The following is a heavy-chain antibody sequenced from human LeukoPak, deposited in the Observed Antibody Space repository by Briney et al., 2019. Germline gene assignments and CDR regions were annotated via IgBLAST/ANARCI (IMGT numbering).Heavy chain of an antibody. Sequence: GGSLRLSCAASGFTFSSYAMSWVRQAPGKGLEWVSGITASGSSTYYADSVKGHFTISRDNSKNTLSLQTNSLRAEDTAVYYCAKAYYYDSTTRAYYFDSWGQGTLVTVSS. CDR3: AKAYYYDSTTRAYYFDS. V-gene: IGHV3-23*01. D-gene: IGHD3-22*01. CDR2: ITASGSST. J-gene: IGHJ4*02. CDR1: GFTFSSYA.